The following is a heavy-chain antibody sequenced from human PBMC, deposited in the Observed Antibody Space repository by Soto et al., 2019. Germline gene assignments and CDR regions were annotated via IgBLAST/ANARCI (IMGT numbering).Heavy chain of an antibody. CDR1: GYTFTSYG. V-gene: IGHV1-18*01. Sequence: QVQLVQSGAEVKKPGASVKVSCKASGYTFTSYGINWVRQAPGQGLEWLGWFSAYDGYTTYAQILQGRVLMTTDTATKTAYMELGGLRSDDTATYLCARGGYYDTSGSRNYHYYGMNVWGQGTTVTVSS. J-gene: IGHJ6*02. CDR3: ARGGYYDTSGSRNYHYYGMNV. D-gene: IGHD3-9*01. CDR2: FSAYDGYT.